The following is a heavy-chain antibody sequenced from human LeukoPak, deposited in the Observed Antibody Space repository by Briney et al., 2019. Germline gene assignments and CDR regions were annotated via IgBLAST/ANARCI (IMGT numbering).Heavy chain of an antibody. CDR3: ARLLDNDSSGDPDTFDL. CDR1: GGSMNGHF. CDR2: IHYAGRI. J-gene: IGHJ3*01. D-gene: IGHD3-22*01. V-gene: IGHV4-59*11. Sequence: SETLSLTCTVSGGSMNGHFWTWIRQPPGKGLEWIAFIHYAGRIRSNPSLQSRATISLDRSESRFSLKLTSVTAADSAVYYCARLLDNDSSGDPDTFDLWGQGTVVIVSS.